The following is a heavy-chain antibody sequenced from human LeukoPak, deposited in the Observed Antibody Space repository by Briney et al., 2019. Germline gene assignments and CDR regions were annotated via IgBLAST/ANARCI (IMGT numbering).Heavy chain of an antibody. CDR2: AHFSGST. V-gene: IGHV4-4*07. J-gene: IGHJ4*02. D-gene: IGHD3-22*01. CDR3: TRDESSRDDSGGYHY. Sequence: SETLSLTCAVSGASVTSHHRAWIRQPAGKGLEWVERAHFSGSTNYNPSLRSRVAISLDKSKNELSLTLKSVSAADTAVYFCTRDESSRDDSGGYHYWGRGVLVTVSS. CDR1: GASVTSHH.